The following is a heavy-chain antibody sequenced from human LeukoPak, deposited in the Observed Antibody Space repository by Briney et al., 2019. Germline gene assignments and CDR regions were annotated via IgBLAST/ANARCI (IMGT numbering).Heavy chain of an antibody. CDR1: GFTFNYFA. CDR2: TSFDGTNK. V-gene: IGHV3-30-3*01. D-gene: IGHD4-17*01. CDR3: AKEGTDYGDYPYFFDY. J-gene: IGHJ4*02. Sequence: QPGGSLRLSCAGSGFTFNYFAIHWVRQAPGKGLEWVAVTSFDGTNKYYADSVRGRFTISRDNSNKTVYLQMNSLRADDTAVYYCAKEGTDYGDYPYFFDYWGQGTLVTVSS.